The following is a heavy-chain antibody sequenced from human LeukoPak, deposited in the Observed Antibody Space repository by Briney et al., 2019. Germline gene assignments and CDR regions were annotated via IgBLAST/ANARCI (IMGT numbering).Heavy chain of an antibody. CDR2: ISGSGGST. Sequence: GGSLRLSCAASGFTFSSYAMSWVRQAPGKGLEWVSAISGSGGSTYYADSVKGRFTISRDNSKNTLYLQMNSLRAEDTAVYYCAKSSCSSTSYYESDYWGQGTLVTVSS. D-gene: IGHD2-2*01. CDR3: AKSSCSSTSYYESDY. CDR1: GFTFSSYA. V-gene: IGHV3-23*01. J-gene: IGHJ4*02.